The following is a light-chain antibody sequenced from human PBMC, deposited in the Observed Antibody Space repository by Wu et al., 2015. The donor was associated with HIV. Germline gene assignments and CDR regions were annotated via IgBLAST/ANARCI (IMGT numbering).Light chain of an antibody. CDR2: DAS. CDR3: QHYNNWPPWT. CDR1: QSVSSY. Sequence: EIVLTQSPATLSLSPGERATLSCRASQSVSSYLAWYQQKPGQAPRLLIYDASNRATGIPARFSGSGSGTDFTLTISTVQSEDSADYYCQHYNNWPPWTFGQGTKVEVK. V-gene: IGKV3-11*01. J-gene: IGKJ1*01.